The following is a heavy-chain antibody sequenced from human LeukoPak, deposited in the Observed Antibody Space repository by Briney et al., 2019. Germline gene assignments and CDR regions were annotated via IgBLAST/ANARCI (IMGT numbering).Heavy chain of an antibody. Sequence: GGSLRLSCAASGFTFNNYDMTWVRQAPGKGLEWVSTIGGSGDSTWYAHSVRGRFTTSRDNSKNTLHLLMNSLSADDTAVYYCAAGSPRPETRYPALAPFDYWGQGTLVSVPS. J-gene: IGHJ4*02. D-gene: IGHD3-10*01. V-gene: IGHV3-23*01. CDR2: IGGSGDST. CDR1: GFTFNNYD. CDR3: AAGSPRPETRYPALAPFDY.